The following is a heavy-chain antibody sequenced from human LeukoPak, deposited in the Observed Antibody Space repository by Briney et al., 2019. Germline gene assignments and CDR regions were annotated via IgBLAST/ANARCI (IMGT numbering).Heavy chain of an antibody. Sequence: GRSLRLSCAASGFTFSSYGMHWVRQAPGKGLEWVAFIRYDGSNKYYADSVKGRFTISRDNSKNTLYLQMNSLRAEDTAVHYCAKDEVDVDTAMVDYWGQGTLVTVSS. CDR3: AKDEVDVDTAMVDY. V-gene: IGHV3-30*02. D-gene: IGHD5-18*01. CDR2: IRYDGSNK. J-gene: IGHJ4*02. CDR1: GFTFSSYG.